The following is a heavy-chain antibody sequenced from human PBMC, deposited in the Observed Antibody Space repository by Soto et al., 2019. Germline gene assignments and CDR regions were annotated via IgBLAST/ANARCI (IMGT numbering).Heavy chain of an antibody. V-gene: IGHV3-7*05. D-gene: IGHD1-1*01. CDR2: IKQDGSEK. J-gene: IGHJ4*02. CDR3: ARAKGVPRKNNSYYFDY. CDR1: GFTFSSYW. Sequence: PGGSLRLSCAASGFTFSSYWMSWVRQAPGKGLEWVANIKQDGSEKYYVDSVKGRFTISRDNAKNSLYLQMNSLRAEDTAVYYCARAKGVPRKNNSYYFDYWGQGTLVTVSS.